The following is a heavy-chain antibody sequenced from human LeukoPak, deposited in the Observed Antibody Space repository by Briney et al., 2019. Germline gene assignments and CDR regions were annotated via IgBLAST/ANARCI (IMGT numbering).Heavy chain of an antibody. Sequence: GESLKISCKGSGYSFTSYWIGWVRQMLGKGLEWMGIIYPGDSDTRYSPSFQGQVTVSADKSISTAYLQWSSLKASDTAMYYCARRASYSSSPYYFDYWGQGTLVTISS. V-gene: IGHV5-51*01. J-gene: IGHJ4*02. D-gene: IGHD6-13*01. CDR2: IYPGDSDT. CDR3: ARRASYSSSPYYFDY. CDR1: GYSFTSYW.